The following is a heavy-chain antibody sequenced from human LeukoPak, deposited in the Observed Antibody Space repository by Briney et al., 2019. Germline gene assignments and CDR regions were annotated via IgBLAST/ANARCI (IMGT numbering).Heavy chain of an antibody. Sequence: PGGSLRLSCAASGFTFSGYAMSWVRQAPGKGLEWVSAISGSGGSTYYADSVKGRFTISRDNSKNTLYLQMNSLRAEDTAVYYCAKVPGYCSSTSRYTTYYYYYMDVWGKGTTVTVSS. D-gene: IGHD2-2*02. J-gene: IGHJ6*03. V-gene: IGHV3-23*01. CDR3: AKVPGYCSSTSRYTTYYYYYMDV. CDR1: GFTFSGYA. CDR2: ISGSGGST.